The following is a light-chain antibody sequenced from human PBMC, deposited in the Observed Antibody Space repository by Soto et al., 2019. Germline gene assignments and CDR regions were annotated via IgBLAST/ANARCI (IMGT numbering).Light chain of an antibody. CDR2: GTS. CDR1: RSISRY. CDR3: QESYSSPYF. Sequence: DIRLTQSPASLSASVGDRVSITCRTSRSISRYLNWYQQKLGKAPKLLIYGTSTLQGGVPSRFSGSGSGTDFTLTISGLQPEDFATYYCQESYSSPYFFGQGTKLEMK. J-gene: IGKJ2*01. V-gene: IGKV1-39*01.